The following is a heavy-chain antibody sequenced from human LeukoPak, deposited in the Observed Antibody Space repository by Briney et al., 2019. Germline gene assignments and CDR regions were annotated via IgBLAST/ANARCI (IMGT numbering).Heavy chain of an antibody. Sequence: GGSLRLSCAASGFTFSSYSMNWVRQAPGKRLGWVSSISSSSSYIYYADSVKGRFTISRDNAKNSLYLQMNSLRAEDTAVYYCAELGITMIGGVWGKGTTVTISS. V-gene: IGHV3-21*01. D-gene: IGHD3-10*02. CDR1: GFTFSSYS. CDR2: ISSSSSYI. CDR3: AELGITMIGGV. J-gene: IGHJ6*04.